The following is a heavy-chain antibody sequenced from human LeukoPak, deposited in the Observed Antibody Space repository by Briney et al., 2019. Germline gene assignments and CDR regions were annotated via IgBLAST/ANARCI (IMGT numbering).Heavy chain of an antibody. CDR1: GGSISSGSYY. V-gene: IGHV4-61*02. Sequence: SQTLSLTCTVSGGSISSGSYYWSWIRQPAGKGLEWIGRIYTSGSTNYNPSLKSRVTISVDTSKNQFSLKLSSVTAADTAVYYCARGSYCSGGSCYYCDYWGQGTLVTVSS. CDR2: IYTSGST. J-gene: IGHJ4*02. D-gene: IGHD2-15*01. CDR3: ARGSYCSGGSCYYCDY.